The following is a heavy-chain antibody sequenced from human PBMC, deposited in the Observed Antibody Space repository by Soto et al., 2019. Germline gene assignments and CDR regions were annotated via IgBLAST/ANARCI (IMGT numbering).Heavy chain of an antibody. CDR1: GFSFSTTGMG. J-gene: IGHJ6*02. D-gene: IGHD3-10*01. CDR3: XXRHYYGSGRLDVDV. CDR2: LYCADDK. Sequence: QITLKESGPTLVRPTETLTLTCSFSGFSFSTTGMGVGWVRQPPGEALEWLALLYCADDKRYSPSLKSRLTXXXXXXXXXXXXXXXXXXXXXTXXXXXXXRHYYGSGRLDVDVWGQGITVTVSS. V-gene: IGHV2-5*02.